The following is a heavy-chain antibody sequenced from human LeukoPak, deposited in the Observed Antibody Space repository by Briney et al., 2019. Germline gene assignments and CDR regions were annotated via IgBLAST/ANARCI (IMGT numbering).Heavy chain of an antibody. CDR1: GYSFTTYW. V-gene: IGHV5-51*01. J-gene: IGHJ4*02. CDR3: ARARSCGGGSCYAEY. CDR2: IYPGDSDT. D-gene: IGHD2-15*01. Sequence: GESLKISRKGSGYSFTTYWIGWVRQMPGKGLEWMGIIYPGDSDTRYSPSFQGQVTISVDKSISTAYLQWSSLKASDTAMYYCARARSCGGGSCYAEYWGQGTLVTVSS.